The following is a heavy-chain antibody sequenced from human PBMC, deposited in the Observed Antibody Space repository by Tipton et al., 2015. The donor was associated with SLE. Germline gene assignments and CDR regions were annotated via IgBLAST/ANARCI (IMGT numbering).Heavy chain of an antibody. D-gene: IGHD1-26*01. Sequence: TLSLTCTVSDGSIRSTNYYWGWIRQTPGKGLEWLGSISFSGTTYFNPSLKSRVTLSRDTSKNQFSLNLNSVTAADTAFYYCTRVMTGSRSDFWGRGTLVTVSP. CDR1: DGSIRSTNYY. CDR3: TRVMTGSRSDF. V-gene: IGHV4-39*07. J-gene: IGHJ4*02. CDR2: ISFSGTT.